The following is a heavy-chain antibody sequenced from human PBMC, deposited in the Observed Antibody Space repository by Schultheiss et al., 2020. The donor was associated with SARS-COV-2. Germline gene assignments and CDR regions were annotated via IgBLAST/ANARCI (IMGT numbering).Heavy chain of an antibody. CDR2: IIPIFGTA. J-gene: IGHJ6*02. D-gene: IGHD3-22*01. CDR3: ARDGYYYDSSGRYYYGMDV. V-gene: IGHV1-69*06. Sequence: SVKVSCKASGGTFSSYAISWVRQAPGQGLEWMGGIIPIFGTANYAQKFQGRVTITADKSTSTAYMELSSLRSEDTAVYYCARDGYYYDSSGRYYYGMDVWGQGTTVTVSS. CDR1: GGTFSSYA.